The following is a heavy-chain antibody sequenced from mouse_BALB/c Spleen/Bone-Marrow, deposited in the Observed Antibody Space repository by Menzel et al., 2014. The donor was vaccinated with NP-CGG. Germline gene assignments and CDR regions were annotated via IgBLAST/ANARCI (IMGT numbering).Heavy chain of an antibody. CDR3: TRSGNAMDY. D-gene: IGHD1-1*02. J-gene: IGHJ4*01. V-gene: IGHV1-5*01. Sequence: VQLKHSGTVLARPGASVKMSCKASGYTFTSYWMHWVKQRPGQGLEWIGAIYPGISDTSYNQKFKGKAKLTAVTSTTTAYMDLSSLTNEDSAVYYCTRSGNAMDYWGQGTSVTVSS. CDR2: IYPGISDT. CDR1: GYTFTSYW.